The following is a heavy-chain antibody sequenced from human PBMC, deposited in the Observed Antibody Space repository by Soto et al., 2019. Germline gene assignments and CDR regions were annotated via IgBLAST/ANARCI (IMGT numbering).Heavy chain of an antibody. Sequence: QVQLVESGGAVVQPGKSLRLSCAASGFTFNNYGMYWVRQAPGKGLEWVAAISYDGSNKYHADSVKGRFTISRDNSKNTLYLQMNSLRVEATALYYGATDIVRYTYGYCDYWGQGALVTVSS. CDR2: ISYDGSNK. D-gene: IGHD5-18*01. V-gene: IGHV3-30*03. CDR3: ATDIVRYTYGYCDY. J-gene: IGHJ4*02. CDR1: GFTFNNYG.